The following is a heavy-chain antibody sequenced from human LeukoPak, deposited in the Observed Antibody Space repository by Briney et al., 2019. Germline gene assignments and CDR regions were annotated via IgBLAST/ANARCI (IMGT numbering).Heavy chain of an antibody. J-gene: IGHJ4*02. D-gene: IGHD4-23*01. Sequence: SETLSLTCTVSGGSISSYYWSWIRQPPGKGLEWIGYIYYSGNTNYNPSLKSRVTISIDTSENQFSLKLSSVTAADTAVYYCARNYGDNFQPYFDYWGQGTLVTVSS. CDR1: GGSISSYY. CDR2: IYYSGNT. V-gene: IGHV4-59*01. CDR3: ARNYGDNFQPYFDY.